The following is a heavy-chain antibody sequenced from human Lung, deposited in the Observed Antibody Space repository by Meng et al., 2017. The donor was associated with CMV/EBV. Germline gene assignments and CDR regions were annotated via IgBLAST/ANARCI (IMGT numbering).Heavy chain of an antibody. CDR3: ARTNYGDYNWFDP. CDR2: IYYSGST. J-gene: IGHJ5*02. D-gene: IGHD4-17*01. CDR1: GGSISSGGFY. V-gene: IGHV4-31*02. Sequence: GRLQASGPGLVKPSQSLSLTGTVSGGSISSGGFYWSWIRQHPGKGLEWIGYIYYSGSTYYNPSLRSRVAISIDTSKNQFSLKLTSVTAADTAVYFCARTNYGDYNWFDPWGQGTLVTVSS.